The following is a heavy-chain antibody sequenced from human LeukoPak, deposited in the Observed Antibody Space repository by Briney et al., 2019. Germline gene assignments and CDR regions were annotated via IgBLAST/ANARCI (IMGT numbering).Heavy chain of an antibody. Sequence: VASVKVSCKASGYTSTSYGISWVRQAPGQGLEWMGWISPYNGNTNYAPKPQGRLTMTTDTSTSTAYMELRSLRSDDTAVYYCARDRQCGYWGQGTLVTVSS. CDR1: GYTSTSYG. CDR2: ISPYNGNT. V-gene: IGHV1-18*01. CDR3: ARDRQCGY. J-gene: IGHJ4*02. D-gene: IGHD2-21*01.